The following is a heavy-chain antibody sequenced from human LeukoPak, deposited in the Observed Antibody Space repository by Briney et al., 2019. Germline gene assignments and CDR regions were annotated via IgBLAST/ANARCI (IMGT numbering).Heavy chain of an antibody. D-gene: IGHD3-9*01. V-gene: IGHV4-34*01. CDR2: ISPGGST. Sequence: PSETLSLTCAISGGSFNGQYRSSIRQSPGMGLEGLGEISPGGSTIYNPSVKGRVSITLDTSRSQYSLRLTSVTAADTAVYYCARNGRYCDTKCSGDAFDLWGQGTVVVVSS. CDR3: ARNGRYCDTKCSGDAFDL. J-gene: IGHJ3*01. CDR1: GGSFNGQY.